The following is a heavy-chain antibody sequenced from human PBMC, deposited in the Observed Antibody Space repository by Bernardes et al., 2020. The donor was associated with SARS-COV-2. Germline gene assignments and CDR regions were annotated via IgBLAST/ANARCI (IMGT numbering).Heavy chain of an antibody. D-gene: IGHD3-3*01. J-gene: IGHJ6*02. CDR3: ARAGRFLEWLFHYYYYGMDV. CDR2: ISSSSTI. CDR1: GFTFSSYS. Sequence: GGSLRLSCAASGFTFSSYSMNWVRQAPGKGLEWVSYISSSSTIYYADSVKGRFTISRDNAKNSLYLQMNSLRAEDTAVYYCARAGRFLEWLFHYYYYGMDVWGQGTTVTVSS. V-gene: IGHV3-48*01.